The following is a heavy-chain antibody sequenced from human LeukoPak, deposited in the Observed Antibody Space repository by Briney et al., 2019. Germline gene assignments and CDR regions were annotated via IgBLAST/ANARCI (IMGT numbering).Heavy chain of an antibody. D-gene: IGHD2-2*01. Sequence: GGSLRLPCAASGFTFSSYAMSWVRQAPGKGLEWVSAISGSGGSTYYADSVKGRFTISRDNAKNSLYLQMNSLRAEDTAVYYCARDKGYCSSTSCYEHDYWGQGTLVTVSS. J-gene: IGHJ4*02. V-gene: IGHV3-23*01. CDR1: GFTFSSYA. CDR2: ISGSGGST. CDR3: ARDKGYCSSTSCYEHDY.